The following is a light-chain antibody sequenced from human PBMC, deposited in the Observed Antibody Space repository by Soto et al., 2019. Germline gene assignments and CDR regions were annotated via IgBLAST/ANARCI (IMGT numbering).Light chain of an antibody. CDR3: LQHDSYPRT. V-gene: IGKV1-17*03. Sequence: DIQMTQSPSAMSASVGDRVTITCRASQNIGRSLAWFQQKPGKVPKRLIHTTSTLESGVPSRFSGSGSVTEFTLTISSLQPEDFATYYCLQHDSYPRTFGPGTKVDIK. J-gene: IGKJ3*01. CDR2: TTS. CDR1: QNIGRS.